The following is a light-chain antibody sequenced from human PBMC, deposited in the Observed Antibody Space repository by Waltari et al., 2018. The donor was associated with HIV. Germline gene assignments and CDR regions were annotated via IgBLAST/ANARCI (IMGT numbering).Light chain of an antibody. V-gene: IGKV1-39*01. Sequence: IRLTQSPSAVYASVGDRVTITCRASQNIVDYLNWYQQRPGEAPQLLVYSASTLNNDFPARFSGSGSGTEFTLTITNLQPEDLATYYCQQASGTSLSFGGGTRVQI. CDR1: QNIVDY. CDR2: SAS. J-gene: IGKJ4*01. CDR3: QQASGTSLS.